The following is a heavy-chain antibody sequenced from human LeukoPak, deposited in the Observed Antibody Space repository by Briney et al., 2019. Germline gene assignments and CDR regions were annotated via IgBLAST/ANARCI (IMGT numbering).Heavy chain of an antibody. CDR3: AKHSNWNAGVDWFDP. CDR2: IHYSGSS. CDR1: GGSNY. Sequence: PSETLSLTCTVSGGSNYWSWIRQPPGRGLEWIGYIHYSGSSNYNPSLKSRVTISIDTSKNQFSLKLNSVTAADTAVYYCAKHSNWNAGVDWFDPWGQGTLVTVSS. D-gene: IGHD1-20*01. V-gene: IGHV4-59*08. J-gene: IGHJ5*02.